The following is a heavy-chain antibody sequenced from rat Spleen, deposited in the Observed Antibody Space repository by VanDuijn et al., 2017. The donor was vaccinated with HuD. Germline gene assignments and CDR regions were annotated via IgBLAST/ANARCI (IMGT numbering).Heavy chain of an antibody. J-gene: IGHJ4*01. CDR2: ISNTGGTT. V-gene: IGHV5-31*01. CDR1: GFTFKDYW. CDR3: TRPDNTYYVMDA. Sequence: EVQLVESGGGLVQPGTSLKLSCEASGFTFKDYWMTWIRQAPGKGLEWIASISNTGGTTNYPDSVKGRFTISRDNAKTTLYLQMNSLRSEDTATYYCTRPDNTYYVMDAWGQGASVTVSS. D-gene: IGHD1-10*01.